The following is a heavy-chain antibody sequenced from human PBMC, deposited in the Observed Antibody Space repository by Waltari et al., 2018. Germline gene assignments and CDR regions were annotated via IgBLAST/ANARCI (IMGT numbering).Heavy chain of an antibody. CDR3: ARVQGKIYDYVWGSYRGAYYFDY. V-gene: IGHV4-34*01. Sequence: QVQLQQWGAGLLKPSETLSLTCAVYGGSFSGYYWRWIRQPPGTGLEWSGEINHSGSTNYNPSLKSRVTIAVDTSKNQVSLKLSSVAAADTAVYYCARVQGKIYDYVWGSYRGAYYFDYWGQGTLVTVSS. J-gene: IGHJ4*02. D-gene: IGHD3-16*02. CDR1: GGSFSGYY. CDR2: INHSGST.